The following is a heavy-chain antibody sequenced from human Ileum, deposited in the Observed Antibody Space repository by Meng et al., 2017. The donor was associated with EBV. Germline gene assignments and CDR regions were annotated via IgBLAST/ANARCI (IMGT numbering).Heavy chain of an antibody. Sequence: GQLPESGPGLVKPSGTLSLTFAVSGGSISSSNWWNWVRQPPGKGLEWIGEIYYSGSTIYNPSLKSRVTISVDKSKNLFSLKLSSVTAADTAVYYCARGYGSGRDYFDYWGQGTLVTVSS. CDR1: GGSISSSNW. J-gene: IGHJ4*02. D-gene: IGHD3-10*01. CDR3: ARGYGSGRDYFDY. V-gene: IGHV4-4*02. CDR2: IYYSGST.